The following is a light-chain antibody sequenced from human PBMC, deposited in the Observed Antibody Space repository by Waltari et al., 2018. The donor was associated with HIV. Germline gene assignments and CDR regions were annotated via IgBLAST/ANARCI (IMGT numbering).Light chain of an antibody. Sequence: NFILTQPHSVSESPGKTVTISCTRSGGNIASYYVQWYQQRPDSAPTTVIYEDTKSPSEVPDPFSGSIYSSSNPASLTISGLQTDDEADYYCQSYYLNIVVFGGGTKLTVL. J-gene: IGLJ2*01. CDR2: EDT. CDR3: QSYYLNIVV. CDR1: GGNIASYY. V-gene: IGLV6-57*04.